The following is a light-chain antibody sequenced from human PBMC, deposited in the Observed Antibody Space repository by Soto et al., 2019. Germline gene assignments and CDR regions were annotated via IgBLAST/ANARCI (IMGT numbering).Light chain of an antibody. CDR2: GAS. CDR3: QQYGRSGT. CDR1: QSVSNNY. J-gene: IGKJ1*01. V-gene: IGKV3-20*01. Sequence: EIVLTQSPGTLSLSPGERATLSCRASQSVSNNYLAWYQQKPGQAPRLLIYGASNRATGIPDRFSGSGSGTDFTLTSRRLEHEEFAVYYCQQYGRSGTFGQGTKVEIK.